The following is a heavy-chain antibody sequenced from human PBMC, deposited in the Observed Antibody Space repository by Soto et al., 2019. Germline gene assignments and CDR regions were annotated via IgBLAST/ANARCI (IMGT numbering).Heavy chain of an antibody. Sequence: PSETLSLTCTASGGSISSYYWSWIRQPPGKGLEWIGYIYYSGSTNYNPSLKSRVTISVDTSKNQFSLKLSSVTAADTAVYYCARDSPNYDFWSGYGPLHYYGMDVWGQGTTVTVSS. V-gene: IGHV4-59*01. CDR2: IYYSGST. CDR3: ARDSPNYDFWSGYGPLHYYGMDV. J-gene: IGHJ6*02. D-gene: IGHD3-3*01. CDR1: GGSISSYY.